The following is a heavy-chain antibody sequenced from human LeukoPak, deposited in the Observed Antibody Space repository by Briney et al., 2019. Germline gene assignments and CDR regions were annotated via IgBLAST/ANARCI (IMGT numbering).Heavy chain of an antibody. CDR3: ARDDGDGYNSLDY. D-gene: IGHD5-24*01. CDR2: ISHDGNRR. J-gene: IGHJ4*02. V-gene: IGHV3-30*04. Sequence: PGGSLRLSCAASGFSFSSYAIHWVRQAPGKGLECMAVISHDGNRRYYADSVKGRFTISRDNSKNTLYLQMNSPRGEDTAVYYCARDDGDGYNSLDYWGQGTLVSVSS. CDR1: GFSFSSYA.